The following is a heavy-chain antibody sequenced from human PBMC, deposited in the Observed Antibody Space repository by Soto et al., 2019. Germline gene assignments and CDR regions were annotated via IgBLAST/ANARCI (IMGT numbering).Heavy chain of an antibody. V-gene: IGHV4-61*01. Sequence: QVQLQESGPGLVKPSETLSLTCTVSGGSVNCASYYWSWIRQPPWQGLEWIGYIYYSGNTNYNPALNSRVPISLDTSKYEFSLKLTSGTPADTAVYYCVRESGYSTSARGQGTLVTVSS. CDR2: IYYSGNT. D-gene: IGHD6-13*01. CDR3: VRESGYSTSA. J-gene: IGHJ4*02. CDR1: GGSVNCASYY.